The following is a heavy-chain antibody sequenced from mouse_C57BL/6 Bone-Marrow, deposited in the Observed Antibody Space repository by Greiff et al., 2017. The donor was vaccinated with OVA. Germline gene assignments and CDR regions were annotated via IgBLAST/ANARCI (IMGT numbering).Heavy chain of an antibody. CDR2: ISRGSSTI. J-gene: IGHJ2*01. Sequence: EVKLMESGGGLVKPGGSLKLSCAASGFTFSDYGMHWVRQAPEKGLEWVAYISRGSSTIYYADTVKGRFTISRDNAKNTLFLQMTSLRSEDTDMYYCARLGFDYWGQGTTLTVSS. D-gene: IGHD4-1*01. CDR1: GFTFSDYG. CDR3: ARLGFDY. V-gene: IGHV5-17*01.